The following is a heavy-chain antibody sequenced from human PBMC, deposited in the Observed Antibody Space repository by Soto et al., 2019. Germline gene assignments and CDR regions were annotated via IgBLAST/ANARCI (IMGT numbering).Heavy chain of an antibody. CDR3: AREVATIDY. Sequence: GGSLRLSCAASGFTFSSYAMHWVRQAPGKGLEWVAVISYDGSNKYYADSVKGRFTISRDNSKNTLYLQMNSLRAEDTAVYYCAREVATIDYWGQGTLVTVSS. CDR1: GFTFSSYA. J-gene: IGHJ4*02. V-gene: IGHV3-30-3*01. D-gene: IGHD5-12*01. CDR2: ISYDGSNK.